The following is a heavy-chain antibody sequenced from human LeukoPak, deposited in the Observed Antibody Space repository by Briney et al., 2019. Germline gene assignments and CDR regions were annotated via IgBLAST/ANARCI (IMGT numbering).Heavy chain of an antibody. V-gene: IGHV3-66*01. D-gene: IGHD4-17*01. CDR3: ARAVYGDLTYYIDY. CDR1: GFTVSSNY. CDR2: IYSGGST. J-gene: IGHJ4*02. Sequence: GGSLRLSCAASGFTVSSNYMSWVRQAPGKGLEWVSVIYSGGSTYYADSVKGRFTISRDNSKNTPYLQMNSLRAEDTAVYYCARAVYGDLTYYIDYWGQGTLVTVSS.